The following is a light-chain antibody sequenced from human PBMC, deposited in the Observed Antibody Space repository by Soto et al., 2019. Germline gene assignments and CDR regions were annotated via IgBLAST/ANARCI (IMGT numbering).Light chain of an antibody. J-gene: IGLJ1*01. CDR2: GVS. V-gene: IGLV2-14*01. CDR1: TSDVAGYNY. Sequence: QSALTQPASVSGSPGQSITISCTGTTSDVAGYNYVSWYQQHPGKAPKLMIYGVSNRPSGVSNRFSGSRSGNTASLTISGFESGDDAEYYCNSYTSSSTFVFGTGTKLTVL. CDR3: NSYTSSSTFV.